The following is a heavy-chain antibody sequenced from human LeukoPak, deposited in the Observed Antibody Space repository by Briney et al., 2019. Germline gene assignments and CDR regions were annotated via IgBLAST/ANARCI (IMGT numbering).Heavy chain of an antibody. Sequence: PGGSLRLSCAASGFTFSSYSMNWVRQAPGKGLEWVSYISSISSTIDYADSVKGRFTISRDNSKNTLYLQMNSLRAEDTAVYYCAKDDGLAGTRLLFDYWGQGTLVTVSS. CDR1: GFTFSSYS. J-gene: IGHJ4*02. D-gene: IGHD6-19*01. V-gene: IGHV3-48*01. CDR2: ISSISSTI. CDR3: AKDDGLAGTRLLFDY.